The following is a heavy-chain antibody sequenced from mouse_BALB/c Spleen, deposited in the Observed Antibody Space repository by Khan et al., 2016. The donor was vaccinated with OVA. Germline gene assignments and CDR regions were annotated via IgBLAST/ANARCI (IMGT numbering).Heavy chain of an antibody. CDR2: INPDSSTI. J-gene: IGHJ3*01. D-gene: IGHD1-1*01. CDR1: GFDFSRYW. Sequence: LVESGGGLVQPGGSLKLSCAASGFDFSRYWMSWVRQAPGKGLEWIGEINPDSSTINYTPSLKDKFIISRDNAKNTLYLQMSKVRSEDTALYYCARRGDYCGSSTAWFAYWGQGTLVTVSA. CDR3: ARRGDYCGSSTAWFAY. V-gene: IGHV4-1*02.